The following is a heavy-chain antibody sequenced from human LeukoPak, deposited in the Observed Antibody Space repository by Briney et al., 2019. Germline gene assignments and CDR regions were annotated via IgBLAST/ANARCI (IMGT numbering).Heavy chain of an antibody. CDR2: IRSKAYGGTT. CDR3: TRVLGRGYCSSTSCQNSYYYGMDV. J-gene: IGHJ6*02. V-gene: IGHV3-49*04. D-gene: IGHD2-2*01. Sequence: GGSLRLSCTASGFTFGDYAMSWVRQAPGKGLEWVGFIRSKAYGGTTEYAASVKGRFTISRDDSKSIAYLQMNSLKTEDTAVYYCTRVLGRGYCSSTSCQNSYYYGMDVWGQGTTVTVSS. CDR1: GFTFGDYA.